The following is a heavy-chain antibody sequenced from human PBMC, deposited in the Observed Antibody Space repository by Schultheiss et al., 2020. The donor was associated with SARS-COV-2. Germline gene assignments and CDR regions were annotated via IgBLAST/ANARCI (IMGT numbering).Heavy chain of an antibody. J-gene: IGHJ6*02. D-gene: IGHD2-21*01. Sequence: SVKVSCKASGGTFSSYAISWVRQAPGQGLEWMGGIIPIFGTANYAQKFQGRVTITADKSTSTAYMELSSLRSEDTAVYYCARAILLFAIVVVIAISSYYYGMDVWGQGTTVTVSS. CDR2: IIPIFGTA. V-gene: IGHV1-69*06. CDR1: GGTFSSYA. CDR3: ARAILLFAIVVVIAISSYYYGMDV.